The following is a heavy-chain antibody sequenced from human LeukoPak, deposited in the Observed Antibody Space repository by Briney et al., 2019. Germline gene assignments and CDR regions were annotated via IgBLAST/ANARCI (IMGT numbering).Heavy chain of an antibody. CDR1: GGSISSGDYY. Sequence: SETLSLTCTVSGGSISSGDYYWSWIRQPPGKGLEWIGYIYYSGTTTYNPSLESRFTISVDTSKNQFSLRLSSVTAADTAVYYCARIQSSSSPFDYWGQGTLVTVSS. V-gene: IGHV4-61*08. CDR2: IYYSGTT. D-gene: IGHD2-2*01. J-gene: IGHJ4*02. CDR3: ARIQSSSSPFDY.